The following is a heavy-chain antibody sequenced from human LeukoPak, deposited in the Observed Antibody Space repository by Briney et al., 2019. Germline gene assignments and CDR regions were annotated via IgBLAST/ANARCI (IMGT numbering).Heavy chain of an antibody. CDR1: GYTFTSYG. CDR2: ISAYNGNT. CDR3: ARGDYYGSYLDY. V-gene: IGHV1-18*01. Sequence: ASVKVSCKASGYTFTSYGISWVRQAPGQGLEWMGWISAYNGNTNYAQKFQGRVTMTRNTSISTAYMELSSLRSEDTAVYYCARGDYYGSYLDYWGQGTLVTVSS. J-gene: IGHJ4*02. D-gene: IGHD3-10*01.